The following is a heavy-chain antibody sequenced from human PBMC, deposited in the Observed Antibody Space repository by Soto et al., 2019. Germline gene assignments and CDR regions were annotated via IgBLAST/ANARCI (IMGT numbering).Heavy chain of an antibody. CDR3: VRHRGLAPVY. Sequence: QLQLQESGPGLVKPSETLSLTCAVSGGSISGYYGTWIRQPPGKGLERVGRLLYGGTIDYTASLKRRLTISVDTYKNQFSLKLRSVTAADTAVYYCVRHRGLAPVYWGPGPLVPAS. D-gene: IGHD3-10*01. CDR2: LLYGGTI. V-gene: IGHV4-39*01. J-gene: IGHJ4*02. CDR1: GGSISGYY.